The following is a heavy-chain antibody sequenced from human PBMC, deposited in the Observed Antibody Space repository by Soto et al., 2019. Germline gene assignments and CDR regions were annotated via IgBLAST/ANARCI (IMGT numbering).Heavy chain of an antibody. CDR2: INPNGGST. CDR3: ARGLYSGDK. CDR1: GYNFTNYY. V-gene: IGHV1-46*01. Sequence: QVRLVQSGAEVKKPGASVKVSCKASGYNFTNYYIHWVRQAPGQGLEWMAIINPNGGSTNCAQEFQGRVTLTRDTSTSTVNMDLSSLTSENTAAYYCARGLYSGDKWGQGTLVTISS. J-gene: IGHJ4*02. D-gene: IGHD2-21*01.